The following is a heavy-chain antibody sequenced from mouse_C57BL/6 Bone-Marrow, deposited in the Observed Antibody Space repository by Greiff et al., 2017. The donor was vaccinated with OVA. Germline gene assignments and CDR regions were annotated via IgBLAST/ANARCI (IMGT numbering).Heavy chain of an antibody. CDR2: IDPSDSYT. Sequence: QVQLQQPGAELVKPGASVKLSCKASGYTFTSYWMQWVKQRPGQGLEWIGEIDPSDSYTNYNQKFKGKATLTVDTSSSTAYMQLSSLTSEDSAVYYCARSDDYDGYWYFDVWGTGTTVTVSS. J-gene: IGHJ1*03. D-gene: IGHD2-4*01. V-gene: IGHV1-50*01. CDR3: ARSDDYDGYWYFDV. CDR1: GYTFTSYW.